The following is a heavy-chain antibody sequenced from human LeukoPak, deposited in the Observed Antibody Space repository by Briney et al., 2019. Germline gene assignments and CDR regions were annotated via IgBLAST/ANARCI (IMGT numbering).Heavy chain of an antibody. J-gene: IGHJ4*02. D-gene: IGHD1-26*01. CDR2: INAGNGNT. Sequence: ASVKVSCKASGYTFTSYAMHWVRQAPGQRLEWVGWINAGNGNTKYSQKFQGRVTITRDTSASTAYMELSSLRSEDTAVYYCARAVMVGVFDYWGQGTLVTVSS. V-gene: IGHV1-3*01. CDR1: GYTFTSYA. CDR3: ARAVMVGVFDY.